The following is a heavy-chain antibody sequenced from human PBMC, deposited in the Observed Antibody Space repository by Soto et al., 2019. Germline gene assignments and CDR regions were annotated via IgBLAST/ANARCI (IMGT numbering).Heavy chain of an antibody. V-gene: IGHV1-2*06. CDR2: INPNTGGT. CDR3: ARSRLAKHYYEIPGFYNFYGMDV. D-gene: IGHD3-22*01. J-gene: IGHJ6*02. Sequence: QVQLVQSGSEVKKPGASLKVSCNASGYTFSGYAVHWVRRAHGQGLEWMGRINPNTGGTNYAQKFKGRFTVTRDPSISTAYMELSSLKSDDTAVYFWARSRLAKHYYEIPGFYNFYGMDVWGQGTTVTVSS. CDR1: GYTFSGYA.